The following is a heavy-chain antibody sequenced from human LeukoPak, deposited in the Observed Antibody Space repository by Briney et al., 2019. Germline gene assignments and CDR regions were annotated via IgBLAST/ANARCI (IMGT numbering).Heavy chain of an antibody. Sequence: HPGGSLRLSCAASGFTFSSYGMHWVRQAPGKGLEWVAVISYDGSNKYYADSVKGRFTISRDNSKNTLYLQMNSLRAEDTAVYYCATLRFLYSSIDYWGQGTLVTVSS. CDR1: GFTFSSYG. CDR3: ATLRFLYSSIDY. D-gene: IGHD5-18*01. V-gene: IGHV3-30*03. J-gene: IGHJ4*02. CDR2: ISYDGSNK.